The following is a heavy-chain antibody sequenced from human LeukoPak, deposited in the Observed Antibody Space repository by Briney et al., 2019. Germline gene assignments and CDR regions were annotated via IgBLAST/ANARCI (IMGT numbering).Heavy chain of an antibody. Sequence: PSETLSLTCTVSDGSISSSSYYWGWIRQPPGKGLEWIGSIYYSGSTYYNPSLKSRVTISVDTSKNQFSLKLSSVTAADTAVYYCARLVGATCDYWGQGTLVTVSS. CDR2: IYYSGST. V-gene: IGHV4-39*01. CDR1: DGSISSSSYY. J-gene: IGHJ4*02. CDR3: ARLVGATCDY. D-gene: IGHD1-26*01.